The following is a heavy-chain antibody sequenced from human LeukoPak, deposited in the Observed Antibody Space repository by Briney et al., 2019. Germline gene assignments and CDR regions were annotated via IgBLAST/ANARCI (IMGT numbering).Heavy chain of an antibody. V-gene: IGHV4-30-4*01. Sequence: SETLSPTCTVSGGSISSGDYYWSWIRQPPGKGLECIGYIYYSGSTYYNPSLKSRVTISVDTSKNHFSLKLSSVTAADTAVYYCARDRIAAAIGMDVWGQGTTVTVSS. CDR1: GGSISSGDYY. D-gene: IGHD6-13*01. CDR3: ARDRIAAAIGMDV. J-gene: IGHJ6*02. CDR2: IYYSGST.